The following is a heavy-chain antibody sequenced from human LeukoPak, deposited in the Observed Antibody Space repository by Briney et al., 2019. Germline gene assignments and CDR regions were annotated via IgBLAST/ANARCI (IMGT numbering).Heavy chain of an antibody. CDR2: IYPSGGST. V-gene: IGHV1-46*01. Sequence: GASVKVSCKASGYTFTSYYMHWVRQAPGQGLEWMGIIYPSGGSTSYAQKFQGRVTMTRDTSTSTVYMELSSLRSEDTAVYYCAREAVEYCSGGSCSDWFDPWGQGTLVTVSS. D-gene: IGHD2-15*01. CDR1: GYTFTSYY. CDR3: AREAVEYCSGGSCSDWFDP. J-gene: IGHJ5*02.